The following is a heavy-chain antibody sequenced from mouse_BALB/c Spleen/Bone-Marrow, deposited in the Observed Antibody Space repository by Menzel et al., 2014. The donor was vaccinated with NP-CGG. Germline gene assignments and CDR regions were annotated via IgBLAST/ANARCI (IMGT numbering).Heavy chain of an antibody. V-gene: IGHV5-9-3*01. CDR1: GFTFSSYA. CDR2: ISSGGHYT. CDR3: ARPKTDYFDY. Sequence: EVQLVESGGGLVKPGGSLKLSCAASGFTFSSYAMSWIRQTPEKRLEWVATISSGGHYTYYPDSVKGRFTISRDNAKNTLYLQMSSLRSEDTAMYYCARPKTDYFDYGGQGTTLTVSS. J-gene: IGHJ2*01.